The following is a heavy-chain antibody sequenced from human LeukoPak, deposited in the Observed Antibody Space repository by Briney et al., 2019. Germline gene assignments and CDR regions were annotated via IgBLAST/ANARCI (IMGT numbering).Heavy chain of an antibody. V-gene: IGHV1-2*02. D-gene: IGHD3-22*01. CDR2: INPNSGGT. Sequence: ASVKVSCKDSEYTFTGYYMHWVRQAPGQGLEWMGWINPNSGGTNYAQKFQGRVTMTRDTSISTAYMELSRLRSDDTAVYYCARVHYDSSGSRFDPWGQGTLVTVSS. CDR3: ARVHYDSSGSRFDP. CDR1: EYTFTGYY. J-gene: IGHJ5*02.